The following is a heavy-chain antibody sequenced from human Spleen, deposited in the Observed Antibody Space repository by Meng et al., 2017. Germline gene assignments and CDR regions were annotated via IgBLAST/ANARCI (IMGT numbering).Heavy chain of an antibody. J-gene: IGHJ5*02. CDR2: IYYSGST. CDR3: ARDRKHYGERGWFDP. Sequence: QLQLQESGPGLVKPSETLSLTCTVSGGSISSSSYYWGWIRQPPGKGLEWIGNIYYSGSTYYNPSLKGRVTISVDTSKNQFSLKLTSLTAADTAVYYCARDRKHYGERGWFDPWGQGTLVTVSS. D-gene: IGHD4-17*01. CDR1: GGSISSSSYY. V-gene: IGHV4-39*02.